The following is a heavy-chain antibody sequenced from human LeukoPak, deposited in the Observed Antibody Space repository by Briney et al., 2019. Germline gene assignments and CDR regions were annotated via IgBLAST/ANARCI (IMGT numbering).Heavy chain of an antibody. D-gene: IGHD1-7*01. J-gene: IGHJ6*02. CDR2: IDWDDDK. CDR1: GFSLSTSGMC. CDR3: ARGVGTTGYYYYGTDV. Sequence: SGPTLVNPTQTLTLTCTFSGFSLSTSGMCVSWIRQPPVKALEWLARIDWDDDKYYSTSLKTRLTISKGTSKNQVVLSMTNMDPVDTATYYCARGVGTTGYYYYGTDVWGQGTTVTVSS. V-gene: IGHV2-70*11.